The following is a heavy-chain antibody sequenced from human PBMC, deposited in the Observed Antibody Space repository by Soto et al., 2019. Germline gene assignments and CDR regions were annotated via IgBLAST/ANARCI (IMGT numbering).Heavy chain of an antibody. CDR1: GYTFTNYH. Sequence: EASVKVSCKASGYTFTNYHIHWVRQAPEDGLEWMGRINPSGGTTIYAQKFHGRVTMTRDTSTSTVYMELSSLRSEDTAVYYCAREVLIDLNYFDYWGQGALVTVSS. CDR3: AREVLIDLNYFDY. D-gene: IGHD2-21*01. J-gene: IGHJ4*02. CDR2: INPSGGTT. V-gene: IGHV1-46*01.